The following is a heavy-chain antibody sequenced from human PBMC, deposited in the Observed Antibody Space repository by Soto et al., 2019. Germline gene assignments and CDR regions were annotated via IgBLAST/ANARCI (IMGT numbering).Heavy chain of an antibody. D-gene: IGHD2-21*01. J-gene: IGHJ4*02. CDR2: IDAGNGRT. CDR3: AKGSRMWTPDY. CDR1: WYRFPEYG. V-gene: IGHV1-3*01. Sequence: GASVKVSCKGSWYRFPEYGIHWGGKAPGQGLEWMGWIDAGNGRTKYSQMFQGRVTITRDTSATTAYMELSGLRSEDTAVYFCAKGSRMWTPDYWGQGTLVTVSS.